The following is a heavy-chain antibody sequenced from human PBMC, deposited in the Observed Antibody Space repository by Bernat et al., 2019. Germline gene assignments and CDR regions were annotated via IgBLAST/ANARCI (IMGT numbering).Heavy chain of an antibody. CDR3: ARGRTSLYYFDY. D-gene: IGHD3/OR15-3a*01. CDR2: INHSGST. Sequence: QVQLQQWGAGLLKPSETLSLTCAVYGGSFSGYYWSWIRQPPGKGLEWIGEINHSGSTNYNPSLKSRVTISVDTSKNQFSLKLSSVTAADTAVYYCARGRTSLYYFDYWGQVILVTVSS. V-gene: IGHV4-34*01. J-gene: IGHJ4*02. CDR1: GGSFSGYY.